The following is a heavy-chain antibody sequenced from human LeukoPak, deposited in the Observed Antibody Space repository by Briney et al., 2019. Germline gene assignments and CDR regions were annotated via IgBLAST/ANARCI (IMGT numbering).Heavy chain of an antibody. CDR2: IKQDGSEK. CDR3: ARDPFDYGDSSHYFDY. D-gene: IGHD4-17*01. J-gene: IGHJ4*02. V-gene: IGHV3-7*01. CDR1: GFTFSSYW. Sequence: GGSLRLSCAASGFTFSSYWMSWVRQAPGKGLEWVANIKQDGSEKYYVDSVKGRFTISRDNAKNSLYLQMNSLRAEDTAVYYCARDPFDYGDSSHYFDYWGQGTLVTVSS.